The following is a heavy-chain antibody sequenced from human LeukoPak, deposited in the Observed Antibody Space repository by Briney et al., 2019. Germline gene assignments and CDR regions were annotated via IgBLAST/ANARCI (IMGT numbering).Heavy chain of an antibody. CDR3: ARVSRDFWSGYYPTRGGVYFDY. J-gene: IGHJ4*02. CDR1: GGSISSYY. CDR2: IYYSGST. Sequence: ETLSLTCTVSGGSISSYYWSWIRQPPGKGLEWVGYIYYSGSTNYNPSLKSRVTISVDTSKNQFSLKLSSVTAADTAVYYCARVSRDFWSGYYPTRGGVYFDYWGQGTLVTVSS. V-gene: IGHV4-59*01. D-gene: IGHD3-3*01.